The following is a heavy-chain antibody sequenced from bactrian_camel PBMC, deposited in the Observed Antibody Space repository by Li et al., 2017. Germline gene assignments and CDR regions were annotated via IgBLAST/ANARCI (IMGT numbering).Heavy chain of an antibody. V-gene: IGHV3S1*01. CDR3: AAHTRRFHIMDHSWTSQDAYDY. CDR2: IDSGDEIT. CDR1: GYHYSSYC. J-gene: IGHJ4*01. D-gene: IGHD6*01. Sequence: HVQLVESGGGSVQAGGPLRLSCAAPGYHYSSYCMGWFRQAPGKEREGVASIDSGDEITYADSVKGRFTISKVYAKNTLYLHMNSLKPEDTAMYYCAAHTRRFHIMDHSWTSQDAYDYWGQGTQVTVS.